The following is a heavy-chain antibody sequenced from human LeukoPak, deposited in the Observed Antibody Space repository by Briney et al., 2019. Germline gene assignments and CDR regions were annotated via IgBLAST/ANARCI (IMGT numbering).Heavy chain of an antibody. Sequence: PSETLSLTCAVSGVSINTCCYYWTWIRQPPGKGLEWIGYKYYSGSTRYNSSLRSRLTISLDSSKNQFSLRLTSVTAADTAVYYCARGRSYGFDFDSWGPGTLVIVSS. D-gene: IGHD5-18*01. J-gene: IGHJ4*02. CDR2: KYYSGST. V-gene: IGHV4-61*01. CDR3: ARGRSYGFDFDS. CDR1: GVSINTCCYY.